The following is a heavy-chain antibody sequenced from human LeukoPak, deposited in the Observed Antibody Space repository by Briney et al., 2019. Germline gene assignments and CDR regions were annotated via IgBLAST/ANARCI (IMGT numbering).Heavy chain of an antibody. Sequence: PSETLSLTCAVSGVSINTCCYYWTWIRQPPGKGLEWIGYKYYSGSTRYNSSLRSRLTISLDSSKNQFSLRLTSVTAADTAVYYCARGRSYGFDFDSWGPGTLVIVSS. D-gene: IGHD5-18*01. J-gene: IGHJ4*02. CDR2: KYYSGST. V-gene: IGHV4-61*01. CDR3: ARGRSYGFDFDS. CDR1: GVSINTCCYY.